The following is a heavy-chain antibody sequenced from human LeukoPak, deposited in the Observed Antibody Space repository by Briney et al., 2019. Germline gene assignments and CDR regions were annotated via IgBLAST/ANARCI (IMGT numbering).Heavy chain of an antibody. CDR3: ARDLKRPYYYDSSGYYD. CDR2: IYHSGST. Sequence: SETLSLTCTVSGYSISSGYYWGWIRQPPGKGLEWIGSIYHSGSTYYNPSLKSRVTISVDTSKNQFSLKLSSVTAADTAVYYCARDLKRPYYYDSSGYYDWGQGTLVTVSS. J-gene: IGHJ4*02. V-gene: IGHV4-38-2*02. CDR1: GYSISSGYY. D-gene: IGHD3-22*01.